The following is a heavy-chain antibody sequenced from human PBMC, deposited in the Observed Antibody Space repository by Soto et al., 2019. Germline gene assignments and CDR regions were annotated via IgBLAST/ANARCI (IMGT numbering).Heavy chain of an antibody. CDR1: GGSISSSSYY. J-gene: IGHJ1*01. D-gene: IGHD2-15*01. V-gene: IGHV4-39*01. CDR3: AEIPYGGKRAYFQH. CDR2: IYYSGST. Sequence: SETLSLTCTVSGGSISSSSYYWGWIRQPPGKGLEWIGSIYYSGSTYYNPSLKSRVTISVDTSKNQFSLKLSSVTAADTAVYYCAEIPYGGKRAYFQHWGQGTLVTVSS.